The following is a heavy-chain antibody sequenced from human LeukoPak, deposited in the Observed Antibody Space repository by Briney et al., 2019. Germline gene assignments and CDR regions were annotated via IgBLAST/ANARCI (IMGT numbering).Heavy chain of an antibody. V-gene: IGHV1-2*02. J-gene: IGHJ4*02. CDR2: INPNTGGT. CDR1: GYTFTSYD. D-gene: IGHD2/OR15-2a*01. Sequence: ASVKVSCKASGYTFTSYDINWVRQAPGQGFEWMGWINPNTGGTEYAQKFQGRVTMTRDTSISTAYMDLSRLSSDDTALYYCARGDPHLSFQYWGQGTLVTVSS. CDR3: ARGDPHLSFQY.